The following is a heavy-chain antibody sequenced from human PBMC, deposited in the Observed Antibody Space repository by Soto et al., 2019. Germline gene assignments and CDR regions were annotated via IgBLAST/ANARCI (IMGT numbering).Heavy chain of an antibody. Sequence: PSETLSLTCTVSGGSISSYYWSWIRQPPGKGLEWIGYIYYSGSTNYNPSLKSRVTISVDTSKNQFSLKLSSVTAADTAVYYCASNIVATISGYYYMDVWGKGTTVTVSS. J-gene: IGHJ6*03. D-gene: IGHD5-12*01. CDR2: IYYSGST. CDR1: GGSISSYY. V-gene: IGHV4-59*01. CDR3: ASNIVATISGYYYMDV.